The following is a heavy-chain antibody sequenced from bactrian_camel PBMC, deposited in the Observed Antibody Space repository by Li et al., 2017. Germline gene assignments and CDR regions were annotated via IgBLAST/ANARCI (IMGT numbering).Heavy chain of an antibody. CDR1: GHSRGSNC. Sequence: HVQLVESGGDSVQAGGSLRLSCKVSGHSRGSNCVGWYRLPPGRAPAEREGIAAIRRDGGETWYAASVKGRFTISKDYVKNVLYLQMDSLKPEDSAMYYCAAETWRFTCVIATEYKYWGQGTQVTVS. V-gene: IGHV3S45*01. D-gene: IGHD1*01. CDR3: AAETWRFTCVIATEYKY. CDR2: IRRDGGET. J-gene: IGHJ4*01.